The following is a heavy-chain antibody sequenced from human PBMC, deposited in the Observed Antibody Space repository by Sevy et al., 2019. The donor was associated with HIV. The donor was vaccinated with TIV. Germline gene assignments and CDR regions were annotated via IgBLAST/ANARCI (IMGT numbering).Heavy chain of an antibody. D-gene: IGHD6-19*01. CDR3: ARLTNSGWYKIDY. CDR1: GGSISGNTYY. J-gene: IGHJ4*02. V-gene: IGHV4-39*01. Sequence: SETLSLTCTVSGGSISGNTYYWGWIRHPPGKGLEWIGNVYNGGSTYYNPSLKSRLTLWVDTSRNQFSLKLRSVTAADTAVYYCARLTNSGWYKIDYWGQGTLVTVSS. CDR2: VYNGGST.